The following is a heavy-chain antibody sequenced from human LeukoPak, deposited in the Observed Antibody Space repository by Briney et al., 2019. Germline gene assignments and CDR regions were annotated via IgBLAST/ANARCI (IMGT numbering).Heavy chain of an antibody. D-gene: IGHD3-10*01. CDR1: GYSISSGYY. Sequence: SETLSLTCAVSGYSISSGYYWGWIRQPPGEGLEWIGNIYHSGNTYYNPSLKSRVTISVDTSKNQFSLKLSSVTAADTAVYYCARHGSGRIPNDYWGQGTLVTVSS. CDR3: ARHGSGRIPNDY. J-gene: IGHJ4*02. CDR2: IYHSGNT. V-gene: IGHV4-38-2*01.